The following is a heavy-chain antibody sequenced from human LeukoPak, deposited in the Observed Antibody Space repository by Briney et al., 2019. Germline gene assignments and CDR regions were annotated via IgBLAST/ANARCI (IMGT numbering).Heavy chain of an antibody. V-gene: IGHV4-34*01. CDR2: INHSGST. Sequence: PSETLSLTCAVYGGSFSGYYWSWIRQPPGKGLEWIGEINHSGSTNYNPSLKSRVTISVDTSKNQFSLKLSSVTAADTAVYYCARGDLRRWCSGGSCPYYYGMDVWGQGTTVTVSS. CDR3: ARGDLRRWCSGGSCPYYYGMDV. CDR1: GGSFSGYY. D-gene: IGHD2-15*01. J-gene: IGHJ6*02.